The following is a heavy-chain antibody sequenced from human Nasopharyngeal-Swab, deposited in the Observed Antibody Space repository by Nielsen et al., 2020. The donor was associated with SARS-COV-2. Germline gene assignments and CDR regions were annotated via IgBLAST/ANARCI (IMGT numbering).Heavy chain of an antibody. CDR3: ARALHIYYYDSSGYFGDAFDI. CDR2: ISYDGSNK. Sequence: WIRQPPGKGLEWVAVISYDGSNKYYADSVKGRFTIPRDNAKNSLYLQMNSLRAEDTAVYYCARALHIYYYDSSGYFGDAFDIWGQGTMVTVSS. J-gene: IGHJ3*02. D-gene: IGHD3-22*01. V-gene: IGHV3-33*05.